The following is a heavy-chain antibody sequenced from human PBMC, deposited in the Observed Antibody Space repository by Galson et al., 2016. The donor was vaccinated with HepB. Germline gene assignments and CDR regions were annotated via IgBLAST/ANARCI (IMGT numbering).Heavy chain of an antibody. D-gene: IGHD4-23*01. CDR1: GFTFSTYV. Sequence: SLRLSCAASGFTFSTYVMSWVRQAPGKGLEWVSGISGDGHSTYYADSVKGRFTISRDNSKNTLYLQINSLRAEDTAVYYCAKDRNTVVTYGMDVWGQGTTVTVSS. J-gene: IGHJ6*02. CDR2: ISGDGHST. V-gene: IGHV3-23*01. CDR3: AKDRNTVVTYGMDV.